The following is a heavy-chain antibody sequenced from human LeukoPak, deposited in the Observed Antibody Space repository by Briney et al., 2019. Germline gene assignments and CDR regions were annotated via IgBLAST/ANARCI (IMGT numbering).Heavy chain of an antibody. V-gene: IGHV3-23*01. J-gene: IGHJ4*02. CDR1: GFTFSGYG. Sequence: GGSLRLSCAASGFTFSGYGMSWVRQAPGKGLKWVSAICGSGGSTYYADSVKGRITISRDNSKNTLYLQMNSLRAEDTAVYYCAKGVGYCSGGSCQQFDYWGQGTLVTVSS. D-gene: IGHD2-15*01. CDR2: ICGSGGST. CDR3: AKGVGYCSGGSCQQFDY.